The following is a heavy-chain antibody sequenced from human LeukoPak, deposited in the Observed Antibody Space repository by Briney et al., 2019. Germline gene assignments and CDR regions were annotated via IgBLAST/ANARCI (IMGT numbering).Heavy chain of an antibody. Sequence: GGSLRLSCAASGFTFSSHLMHWVRQAPGKGLVWVSRISSDGTYTNYADSVRGRFIISRDNSKNTVYLQMDSLRAEDTAVYYCARDLTLGKPDYFDHWGQGTLVTVSS. CDR2: ISSDGTYT. V-gene: IGHV3-74*01. D-gene: IGHD7-27*01. CDR3: ARDLTLGKPDYFDH. CDR1: GFTFSSHL. J-gene: IGHJ4*02.